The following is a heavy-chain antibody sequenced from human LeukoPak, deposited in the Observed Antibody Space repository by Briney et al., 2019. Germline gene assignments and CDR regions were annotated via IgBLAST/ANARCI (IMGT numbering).Heavy chain of an antibody. Sequence: SVKVSCKASGGTFSSYAINWVRQAPGQGLEWMGGIIPIFGTANYAQKFRDRVTITADESTSTAYMELSSLRSEDTAIYYCASRLYCSNTRCRNFPFAYWGQGTLVTVSS. J-gene: IGHJ4*02. D-gene: IGHD2-2*01. CDR1: GGTFSSYA. CDR3: ASRLYCSNTRCRNFPFAY. CDR2: IIPIFGTA. V-gene: IGHV1-69*01.